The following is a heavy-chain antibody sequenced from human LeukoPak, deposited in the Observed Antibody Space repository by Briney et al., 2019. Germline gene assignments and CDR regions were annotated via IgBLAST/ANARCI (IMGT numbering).Heavy chain of an antibody. J-gene: IGHJ6*03. Sequence: PSETLSLTCAVYGGPFSGYYWSWIRQPPGKGLEWIGEINHSGSTNYNPSLKSRVTISVDTSKNQFSLKLSSVTAADTAVYYCARGLPSSYYYYYYMDVWGKGTTVTVSS. V-gene: IGHV4-34*01. CDR1: GGPFSGYY. D-gene: IGHD6-13*01. CDR2: INHSGST. CDR3: ARGLPSSYYYYYYMDV.